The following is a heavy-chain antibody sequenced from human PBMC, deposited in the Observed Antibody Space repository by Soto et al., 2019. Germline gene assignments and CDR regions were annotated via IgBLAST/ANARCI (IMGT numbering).Heavy chain of an antibody. J-gene: IGHJ6*02. V-gene: IGHV1-18*04. CDR3: ARFSGGSYNTYYFYYGMDV. CDR1: GYTFTSYG. CDR2: ISAYNGNT. Sequence: ASVKVSCKASGYTFTSYGISWVRQAPGQGLDWMGWISAYNGNTKYAQDLQGRVTMTTDTSTSTAYMELRSLRSDDTAMYYCARFSGGSYNTYYFYYGMDVWGQWTTVTV. D-gene: IGHD2-15*01.